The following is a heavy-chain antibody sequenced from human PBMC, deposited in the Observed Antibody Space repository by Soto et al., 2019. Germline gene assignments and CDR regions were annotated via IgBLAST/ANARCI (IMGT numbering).Heavy chain of an antibody. Sequence: EVQLLESGGGLVQPGGSLRLSCAASGFTFSSYAMSWVRQAPGKGLEWVSAISGSGGSTYYADSVKGRFTISRDNYKHTLYLQMNSLRAEDTAVYYCAKDQLQQLVANWLQNDIVYWGQGTLVTVSS. J-gene: IGHJ4*02. CDR1: GFTFSSYA. D-gene: IGHD6-13*01. CDR2: ISGSGGST. CDR3: AKDQLQQLVANWLQNDIVY. V-gene: IGHV3-23*01.